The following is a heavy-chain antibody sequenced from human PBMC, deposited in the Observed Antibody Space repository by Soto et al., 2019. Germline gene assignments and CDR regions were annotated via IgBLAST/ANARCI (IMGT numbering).Heavy chain of an antibody. CDR1: GFTFSSYW. CDR3: AREFRLHDIVVVVAATRGAFDI. V-gene: IGHV3-7*01. Sequence: GGSLRLSCAASGFTFSSYWMSWVRQAPGKGLEWVANIKQDGSEKYYVDSVKGRFTISRDNAKNSLYLQMNSLRAEDTAVYYCAREFRLHDIVVVVAATRGAFDIWGQGTMVTVSS. J-gene: IGHJ3*02. CDR2: IKQDGSEK. D-gene: IGHD2-15*01.